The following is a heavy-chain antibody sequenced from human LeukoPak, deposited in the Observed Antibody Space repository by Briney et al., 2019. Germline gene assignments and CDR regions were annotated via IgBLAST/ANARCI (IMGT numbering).Heavy chain of an antibody. CDR2: IHHSGNS. Sequence: SETLSLTCTVSGASVTDYYWGWIRQSPGKGLEWISYIHHSGNSDYNPSLRSRVTTSLDTSKNQFSLNLTSVTAADTAVYYCTRGHWGLQSWSQGTLVTVSS. J-gene: IGHJ5*02. CDR1: GASVTDYY. D-gene: IGHD7-27*01. V-gene: IGHV4-59*02. CDR3: TRGHWGLQS.